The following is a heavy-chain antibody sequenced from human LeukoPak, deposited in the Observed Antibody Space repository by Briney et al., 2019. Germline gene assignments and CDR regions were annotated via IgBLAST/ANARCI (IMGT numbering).Heavy chain of an antibody. D-gene: IGHD2-2*01. CDR3: ARGFEYCSSTSCYSFIFDP. V-gene: IGHV4-34*01. Sequence: SETLSLTCAVYGGSFSGYYWSWIRQPPGKGLEWIGEINHSGSTNYNPSLKSRVTISVDTSKNQFSLKLSSVTAADTAVYYCARGFEYCSSTSCYSFIFDPWGQGTLVTVSS. CDR1: GGSFSGYY. CDR2: INHSGST. J-gene: IGHJ5*02.